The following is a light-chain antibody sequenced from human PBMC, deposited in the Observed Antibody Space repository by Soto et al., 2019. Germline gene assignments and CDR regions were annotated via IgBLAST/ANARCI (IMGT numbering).Light chain of an antibody. V-gene: IGKV1-27*01. J-gene: IGKJ5*01. CDR1: QDISNY. CDR2: SAS. CDR3: QKYNSALT. Sequence: DIQMTQSPSSLSASVGDRITITCRASQDISNYLAWYQQKPGKVPKLLIYSASTLQSGVPSRFSGSGSGTDFTLTISSLQHEDVATYFCQKYNSALTFGQGTRLEIK.